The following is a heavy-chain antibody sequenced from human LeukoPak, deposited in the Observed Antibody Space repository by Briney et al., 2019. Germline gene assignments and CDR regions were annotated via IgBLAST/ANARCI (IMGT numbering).Heavy chain of an antibody. J-gene: IGHJ3*02. Sequence: GXXLXISCKGSGYSFTSYWIGWARQMPGKGLEWMGIIYPGDSDTRYSPSFQGQVTISADKSISTAYLQWSSLKASDTAMYYCARLIIAAASDAFDIWGQGTMVTVSS. CDR1: GYSFTSYW. V-gene: IGHV5-51*01. D-gene: IGHD6-13*01. CDR2: IYPGDSDT. CDR3: ARLIIAAASDAFDI.